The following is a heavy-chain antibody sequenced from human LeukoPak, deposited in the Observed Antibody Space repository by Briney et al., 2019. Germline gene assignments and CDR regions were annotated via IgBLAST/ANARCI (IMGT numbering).Heavy chain of an antibody. Sequence: SETLSLTCTVSGGSISSYYWSWIRQPPGKGLEWIGYIYYSGSTNYNPSLKSRVTISVDTSKNQFSLKLSSVTAADTAVYYCARNNYAYYDFWSGYYTGYFDYWGQGTLVTVSS. CDR2: IYYSGST. CDR1: GGSISSYY. D-gene: IGHD3-3*01. CDR3: ARNNYAYYDFWSGYYTGYFDY. J-gene: IGHJ4*02. V-gene: IGHV4-59*01.